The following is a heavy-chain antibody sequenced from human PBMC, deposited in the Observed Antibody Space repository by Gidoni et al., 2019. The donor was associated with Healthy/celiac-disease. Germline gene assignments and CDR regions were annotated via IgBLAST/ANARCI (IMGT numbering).Heavy chain of an antibody. CDR2: INHSEST. D-gene: IGHD6-19*01. V-gene: IGHV4-34*01. Sequence: QVQLQQWGAGLLKPSETLSLTCAVYGGSFSGYYWSGIRQPPGKGLEWIWEINHSESTNYNPSLKSRVTISVDTSKNQFSLKLSSVTAADTAVYYCARGPLTVAVAGRKEYFQHWGQGTLVTVSS. CDR3: ARGPLTVAVAGRKEYFQH. CDR1: GGSFSGYY. J-gene: IGHJ1*01.